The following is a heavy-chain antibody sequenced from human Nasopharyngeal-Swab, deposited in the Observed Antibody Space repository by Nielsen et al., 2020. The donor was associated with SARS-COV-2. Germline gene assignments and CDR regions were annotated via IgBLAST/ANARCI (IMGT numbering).Heavy chain of an antibody. CDR2: INHSGST. V-gene: IGHV4-34*01. Sequence: WIRQPPGKGLEWIREINHSGSTNYNPSLKSRVSISVDTSKNQFSLKLSSVTAADTAVYYCARGRKLDYDILTGYYGGAFDIWGQGTMVTVSS. CDR3: ARGRKLDYDILTGYYGGAFDI. D-gene: IGHD3-9*01. J-gene: IGHJ3*02.